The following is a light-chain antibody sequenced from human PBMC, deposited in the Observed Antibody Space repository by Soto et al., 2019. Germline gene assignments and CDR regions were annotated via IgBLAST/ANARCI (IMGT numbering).Light chain of an antibody. J-gene: IGKJ4*01. CDR1: QDINNY. CDR2: DAS. Sequence: DIQMTQSPSSLSPSVGDRVTITCQASQDINNYLNWYQQKSGKAPKLLIYDASNLETGVPSRFSGSGFGTDFTFTISSLQPEDIATYYCQQYDNLPLTFGGGTKVEI. CDR3: QQYDNLPLT. V-gene: IGKV1-33*01.